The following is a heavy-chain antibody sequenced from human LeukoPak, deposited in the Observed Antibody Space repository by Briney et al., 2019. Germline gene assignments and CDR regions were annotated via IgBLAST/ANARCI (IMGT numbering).Heavy chain of an antibody. CDR1: GFTFSSYS. D-gene: IGHD3-22*01. Sequence: PGGSLRLSCAASGFTFSSYSMNWVRQAPGKGLEWVSSISSSSSYIYYADSVKGRFTISRDNAKNSLYLQMNSLRAEDTAVYYCARDGVHCDSSGTIDYWGQGTLVTVSS. CDR3: ARDGVHCDSSGTIDY. CDR2: ISSSSSYI. V-gene: IGHV3-21*01. J-gene: IGHJ4*02.